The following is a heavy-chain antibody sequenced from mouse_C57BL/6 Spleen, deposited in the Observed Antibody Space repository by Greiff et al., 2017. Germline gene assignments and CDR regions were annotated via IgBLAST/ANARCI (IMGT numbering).Heavy chain of an antibody. CDR3: AMCLPAWFAY. J-gene: IGHJ3*01. V-gene: IGHV1-69*01. CDR2: IDPSDSYT. Sequence: QVQLQQPGAELVMPGASVKLSCKASGYTFTSYWMHWVKQRPGQGLEWIGEIDPSDSYTNYNQKFKGKSTLTIDKSSSTAYMQLSSLTSEDSAVYYCAMCLPAWFAYWGQRTLVTVSA. CDR1: GYTFTSYW.